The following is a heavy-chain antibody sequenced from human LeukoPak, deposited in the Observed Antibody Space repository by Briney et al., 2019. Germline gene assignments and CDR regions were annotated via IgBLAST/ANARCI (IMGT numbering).Heavy chain of an antibody. CDR1: GYTLTELS. Sequence: GASVKVSCKVSGYTLTELSMHWVRQAPGKGLEWMGGFDPEDGETIYAQKFQGRVTMTEDTSTDTAYMELSSLRPEDTAVYYCATQLLFRRLRLGAFDIWGQGTMVTVSS. D-gene: IGHD2-2*01. CDR3: ATQLLFRRLRLGAFDI. CDR2: FDPEDGET. V-gene: IGHV1-24*01. J-gene: IGHJ3*02.